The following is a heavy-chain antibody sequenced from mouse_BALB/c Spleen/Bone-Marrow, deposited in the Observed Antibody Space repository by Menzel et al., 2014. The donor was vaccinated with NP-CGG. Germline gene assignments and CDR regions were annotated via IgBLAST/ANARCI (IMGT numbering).Heavy chain of an antibody. V-gene: IGHV1S41*01. CDR1: GYTFTSYW. J-gene: IGHJ2*01. CDR3: AYYRYDVNY. Sequence: DLVKPGASVKLSCKASGYTFTSYWINWIKQRPGQGLEWIGRIAPGSGSTYYNEMFKGKATLTVDTSSSTAYILLSSLSSEDSAVYFCAYYRYDVNYWGQGTTLTASS. D-gene: IGHD2-14*01. CDR2: IAPGSGST.